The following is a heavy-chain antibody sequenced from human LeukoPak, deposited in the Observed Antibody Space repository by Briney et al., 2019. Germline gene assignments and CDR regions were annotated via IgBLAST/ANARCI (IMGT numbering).Heavy chain of an antibody. J-gene: IGHJ4*02. CDR2: TTYDGSKK. Sequence: WGSLRLSCAASDISFNDFGIHWVRQGPGKGLEWVAFTTYDGSKKFYADSVRGRFTISRDNSKNTLYLQMNSLRAEDTSVYYCANLRGIISNVDYWGQGTLVTVSS. CDR1: DISFNDFG. CDR3: ANLRGIISNVDY. D-gene: IGHD3-10*01. V-gene: IGHV3-30*19.